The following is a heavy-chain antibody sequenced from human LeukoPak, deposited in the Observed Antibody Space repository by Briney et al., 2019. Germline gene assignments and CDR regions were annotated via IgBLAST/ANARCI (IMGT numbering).Heavy chain of an antibody. V-gene: IGHV3-23*01. CDR2: ISTGGGTT. CDR3: AKDWAYGDYPLNY. Sequence: GGSLRLSCAASGFTFSSYAMSWVRQAPGKGLECVSSISTGGGTTYYTDSVKGRFTISRDNSKNTLYLQMTSLTAEDTAVYYCAKDWAYGDYPLNYWGQGTLVTVSS. J-gene: IGHJ4*02. D-gene: IGHD4-17*01. CDR1: GFTFSSYA.